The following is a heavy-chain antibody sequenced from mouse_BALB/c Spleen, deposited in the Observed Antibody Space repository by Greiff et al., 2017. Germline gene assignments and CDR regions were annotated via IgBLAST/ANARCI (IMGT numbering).Heavy chain of an antibody. D-gene: IGHD2-4*01. V-gene: IGHV1-69*02. J-gene: IGHJ1*01. CDR2: IDPSDSET. Sequence: QVQLQQPGAELVKPGAPVKLSCKASGYTFTSYWMNWVKQRPGRGLEWIGRIDPSDSETHYNQKFKDKATLTVDNSSSTAYSQLSSLTSEDSAVYDCARGITANYWYFDVWGAGTTVTVSS. CDR3: ARGITANYWYFDV. CDR1: GYTFTSYW.